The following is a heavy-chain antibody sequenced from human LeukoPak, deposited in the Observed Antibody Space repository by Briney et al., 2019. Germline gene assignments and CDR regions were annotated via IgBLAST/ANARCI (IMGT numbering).Heavy chain of an antibody. CDR3: ARHLGKSYYYYYGMDV. J-gene: IGHJ6*02. CDR1: GYSFTSYW. Sequence: GESLKISCKGSGYSFTSYWIGWVRQMPGKGLVWMGIIYPGDSDTRYSPSFQGQVTISADKSISTAYLQWSSLKASDTAMYYCARHLGKSYYYYYGMDVWGQRTTVSVSS. CDR2: IYPGDSDT. V-gene: IGHV5-51*01.